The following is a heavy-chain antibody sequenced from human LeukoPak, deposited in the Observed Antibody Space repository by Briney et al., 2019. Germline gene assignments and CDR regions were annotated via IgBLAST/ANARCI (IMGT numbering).Heavy chain of an antibody. CDR2: IYTSGST. CDR3: ARRGAPSSGPHFDWLLPFDY. Sequence: SETLSLTCTVSGGSISSGSYYWSWIRQPAGKGLEWIGRIYTSGSTNYNPSLKSRVTISVDTSKNQFSLKLSSVTAADTAVYYCARRGAPSSGPHFDWLLPFDYWGQGTLVTVSS. V-gene: IGHV4-61*02. J-gene: IGHJ4*02. D-gene: IGHD3-9*01. CDR1: GGSISSGSYY.